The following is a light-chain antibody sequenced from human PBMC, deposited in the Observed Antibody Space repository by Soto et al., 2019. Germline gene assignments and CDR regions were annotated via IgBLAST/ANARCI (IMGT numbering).Light chain of an antibody. CDR1: PSISSW. J-gene: IGKJ2*01. V-gene: IGKV1-5*03. CDR2: KAS. CDR3: QQYNSWYT. Sequence: DIQMTQSPSTLSASVGDRVTITCRASPSISSWLAWYQQKPGKAPKLLIYKASTLESGVPSRFSGSGSGTEFTLTISSLQPDDFATYYCQQYNSWYTFGQGTKLEI.